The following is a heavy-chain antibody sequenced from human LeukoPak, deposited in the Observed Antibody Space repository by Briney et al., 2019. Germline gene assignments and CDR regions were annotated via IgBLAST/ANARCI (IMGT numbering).Heavy chain of an antibody. CDR1: GGSFSGYY. J-gene: IGHJ5*02. CDR2: INHSGST. Sequence: PSETLSLTCAVYGGSFSGYYWSWIRQPPGKGLGWIGEINHSGSTNYNPSLKSRVTISVDTSKNQFSLKLSSVTAADTAVYYCARGYYFARSGYWNWFEPWGQGTLVTVSS. CDR3: ARGYYFARSGYWNWFEP. V-gene: IGHV4-34*01. D-gene: IGHD3-22*01.